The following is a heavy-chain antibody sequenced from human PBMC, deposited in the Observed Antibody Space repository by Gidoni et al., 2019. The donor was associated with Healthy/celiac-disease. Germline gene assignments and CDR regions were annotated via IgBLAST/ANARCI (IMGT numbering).Heavy chain of an antibody. J-gene: IGHJ5*02. CDR3: ARDRGAPTTVTPLWWFDP. CDR2: IYYSGST. D-gene: IGHD4-17*01. Sequence: QVQLQESGPGLVKPSQTLSLTCTVSGGSISSGGYYWSWIRQHPGKGLEWIGYIYYSGSTYYNPSLKSRVTISVDTSKNQFSLKLSSVTAADTAVYYCARDRGAPTTVTPLWWFDPWGQGTLVTVSS. V-gene: IGHV4-31*03. CDR1: GGSISSGGYY.